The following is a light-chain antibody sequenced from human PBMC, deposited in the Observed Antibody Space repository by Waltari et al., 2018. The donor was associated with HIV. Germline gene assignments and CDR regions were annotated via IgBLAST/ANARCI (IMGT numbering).Light chain of an antibody. V-gene: IGKV1-9*01. J-gene: IGKJ4*01. CDR1: QGISSY. Sequence: DIQLTQSPSFLSASVGDRVTITCRASQGISSYLAWYQQKPGKAPKLLMYAASTLQSGVPSRFSGSGSGTEFTLTISSLQPEDFATYYCQQYYSTPLTFGGGTKVEIK. CDR2: AAS. CDR3: QQYYSTPLT.